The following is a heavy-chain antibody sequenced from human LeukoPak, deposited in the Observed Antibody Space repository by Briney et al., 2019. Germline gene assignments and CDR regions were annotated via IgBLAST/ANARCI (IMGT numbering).Heavy chain of an antibody. D-gene: IGHD2-15*01. CDR1: GFTFSSYE. Sequence: PGGSLRLSCAASGFTFSSYEMNWVRQAPGKGLEWVSYISSSGSTIYYADSVKGRFTISRDNAKKSLYLQMNRLRAGDTAVYYCARSVVMVGGTRWFDAWGQGTLVTVSS. V-gene: IGHV3-48*03. CDR3: ARSVVMVGGTRWFDA. CDR2: ISSSGSTI. J-gene: IGHJ5*02.